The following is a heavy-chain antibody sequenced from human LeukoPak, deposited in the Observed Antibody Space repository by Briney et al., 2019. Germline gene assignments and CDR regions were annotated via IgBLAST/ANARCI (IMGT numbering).Heavy chain of an antibody. D-gene: IGHD3-10*01. J-gene: IGHJ4*02. CDR1: GFTFSYFA. CDR2: ISGTGVNT. CDR3: AKSCVRGVGSFDY. Sequence: GGSLSLSCAASGFTFSYFAMSWVRQPPGEGLEWVSSISGTGVNTHCADSARGLFTISRDYSKNTLYLRMSSLRAEDTAVYYCAKSCVRGVGSFDYWGQGTLVTVSS. V-gene: IGHV3-23*01.